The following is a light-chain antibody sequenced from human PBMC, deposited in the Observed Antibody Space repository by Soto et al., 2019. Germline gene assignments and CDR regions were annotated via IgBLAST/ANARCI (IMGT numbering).Light chain of an antibody. CDR2: GAS. V-gene: IGKV3-20*01. CDR1: QSVSSNY. Sequence: EIVLTQSPGTLSLSPGERATLSCRASQSVSSNYLAWYQQKPGQTPRLLIYGASSRATGLPDRFSGSGSGTDFTLTISRLEPEDFAVYYCQQYGSSPYTFVQGTKLEIK. J-gene: IGKJ2*01. CDR3: QQYGSSPYT.